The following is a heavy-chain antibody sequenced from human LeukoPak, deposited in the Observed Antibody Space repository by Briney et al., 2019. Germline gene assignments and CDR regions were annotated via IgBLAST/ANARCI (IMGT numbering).Heavy chain of an antibody. Sequence: SGGSLRLSCAASGFTFSSYAMSWVRQAPGKGLEWVSAISGSGGSTYYADSVKGRFTISRDNSKNTLYLQMNSLRAEDTAVYYCAKDSKTYYYGSGSQFDPWGQGTLVTVSS. CDR3: AKDSKTYYYGSGSQFDP. V-gene: IGHV3-23*01. J-gene: IGHJ5*02. CDR2: ISGSGGST. D-gene: IGHD3-10*01. CDR1: GFTFSSYA.